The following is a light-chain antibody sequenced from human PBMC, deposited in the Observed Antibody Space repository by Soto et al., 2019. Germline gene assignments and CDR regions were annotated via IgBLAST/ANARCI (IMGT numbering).Light chain of an antibody. V-gene: IGKV1-5*01. J-gene: IGKJ1*01. Sequence: QMTQSPSTLSASIGDRVTITCRASQSVNKWLAWYQQKAGKAPKLLISDATNLESGVPSRFSGSGSGTEFTLTISSLQPDDFATYYCHQYDSYSPPWTFGQGTRVEIK. CDR3: HQYDSYSPPWT. CDR1: QSVNKW. CDR2: DAT.